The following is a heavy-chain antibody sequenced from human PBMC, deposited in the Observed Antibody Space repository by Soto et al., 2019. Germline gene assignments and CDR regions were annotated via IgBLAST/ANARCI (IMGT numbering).Heavy chain of an antibody. CDR3: ARTIGNRYSSSWYYYYGMDV. D-gene: IGHD6-13*01. CDR1: GDSVSSNSAA. V-gene: IGHV6-1*01. Sequence: SQTLSLTCAISGDSVSSNSAAWNWIRQSPSRGLEWLGRTYYRSKWYNDYAVSVKSRITINPDTSKNQFSLQLNSVTPEDTAVYYCARTIGNRYSSSWYYYYGMDVWGQGTTVTVSS. J-gene: IGHJ6*02. CDR2: TYYRSKWYN.